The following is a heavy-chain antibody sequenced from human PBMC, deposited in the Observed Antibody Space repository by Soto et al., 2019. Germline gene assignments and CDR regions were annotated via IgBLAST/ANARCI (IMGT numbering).Heavy chain of an antibody. CDR1: GFIFSNAW. J-gene: IGHJ4*02. CDR3: TTSKGSGVVAFDY. Sequence: EGRLVESGGGLVKPEESLRLSCAASGFIFSNAWMNWVRQAPGKGLEWVGRVKSKIDDETTDYAAPVKGRFTITRDDANSVVYLQMNSLKVAETCVYFCTTSKGSGVVAFDYWGPGTPVTVSS. CDR2: VKSKIDDETT. D-gene: IGHD2-15*01. V-gene: IGHV3-15*07.